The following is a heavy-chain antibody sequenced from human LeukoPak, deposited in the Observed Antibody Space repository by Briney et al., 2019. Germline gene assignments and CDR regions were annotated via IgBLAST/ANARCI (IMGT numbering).Heavy chain of an antibody. CDR3: ARDVSRVLRFTI. Sequence: PGGSLRLSCAASGITVNTNYMSWVRQAPGKGLEWVSIIYSGGATFHADSVKGRFTISRESSKNTLWLQMNSLRAEDTAVYYCARDVSRVLRFTIWGQGTMVTVSS. D-gene: IGHD3-3*01. J-gene: IGHJ3*02. CDR2: IYSGGAT. CDR1: GITVNTNY. V-gene: IGHV3-66*01.